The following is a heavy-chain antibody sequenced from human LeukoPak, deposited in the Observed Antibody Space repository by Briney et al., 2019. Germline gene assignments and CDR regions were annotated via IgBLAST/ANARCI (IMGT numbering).Heavy chain of an antibody. CDR2: IYYSGST. V-gene: IGHV4-59*08. D-gene: IGHD3-22*01. Sequence: WETLSLTCTVSGGSISSHYWSWIRQPPGKGLEWIGNIYYSGSTKYNPSLKSRVTISVDTSKNQLSLKLSSVTAADTAVYYCARQHYYDTSGYYSWYFDYWGQGTLVTVPS. CDR3: ARQHYYDTSGYYSWYFDY. CDR1: GGSISSHY. J-gene: IGHJ4*02.